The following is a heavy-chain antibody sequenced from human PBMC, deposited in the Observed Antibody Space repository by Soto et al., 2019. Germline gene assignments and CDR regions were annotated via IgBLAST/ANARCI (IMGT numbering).Heavy chain of an antibody. CDR3: ARDMTRTVVPYFDF. CDR2: IIPVSGAA. J-gene: IGHJ4*02. Sequence: QVQLVQSGAEVKKPGSSVKVSCKASGGTFSNYVVNWVRQAPGQGLEWMGRIIPVSGAANYAQKSQGRVTSTVDKSTSTSYLELSSLGSEDTAVYYCARDMTRTVVPYFDFWGQGTLVTVSS. D-gene: IGHD1-7*01. V-gene: IGHV1-69*06. CDR1: GGTFSNYV.